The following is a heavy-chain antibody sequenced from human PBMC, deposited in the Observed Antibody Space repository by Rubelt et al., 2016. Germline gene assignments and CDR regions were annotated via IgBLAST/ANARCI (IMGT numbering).Heavy chain of an antibody. CDR3: AIHCPYNSYDDPYYIDY. CDR2: ISDSGGSS. CDR1: GFTFSSYA. V-gene: IGHV3-23*04. J-gene: IGHJ4*02. Sequence: EVQLVESGGGLVQPGGSLRLSCAASGFTFSSYAMSWVRQAPGKGLEWVSAISDSGGSSHYADSVKGRFTISRDNSKKTLYLQMNSRRTEDTAIYYCAIHCPYNSYDDPYYIDYWGQGTLVTVSS. D-gene: IGHD3-3*01.